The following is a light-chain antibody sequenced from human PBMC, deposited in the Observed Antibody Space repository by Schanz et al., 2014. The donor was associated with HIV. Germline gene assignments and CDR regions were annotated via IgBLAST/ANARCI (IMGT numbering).Light chain of an antibody. CDR3: QQYGSSPALT. CDR1: QSVSSNF. J-gene: IGKJ4*01. V-gene: IGKV3-20*01. CDR2: GVS. Sequence: EIVLTQSPGTLSLSLGERATLSCRASQSVSSNFLAWYQQKPGQAPRLLIYGVSSRATGIPDRFSGSGSGTDFTLTISRLEPEDFAVYYCQQYGSSPALTFGGGTKVEIK.